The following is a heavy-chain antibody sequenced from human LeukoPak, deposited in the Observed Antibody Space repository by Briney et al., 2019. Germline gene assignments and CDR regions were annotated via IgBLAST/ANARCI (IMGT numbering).Heavy chain of an antibody. CDR2: IYTSGST. CDR1: GGSISSYY. CDR3: ARLGVCSSTSCFPYWFDP. Sequence: SETLSLTCTVSGGSISSYYWSWIRQPPGKGLEWIGYIYTSGSTSYNPSLKSRVTISVDTSKNQFSLKLSSVTAADTAVYYCARLGVCSSTSCFPYWFDPWGQGTLVTVSS. D-gene: IGHD2-2*01. J-gene: IGHJ5*02. V-gene: IGHV4-4*09.